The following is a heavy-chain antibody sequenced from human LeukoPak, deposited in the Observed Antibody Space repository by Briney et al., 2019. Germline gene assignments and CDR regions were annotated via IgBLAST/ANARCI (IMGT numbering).Heavy chain of an antibody. D-gene: IGHD6-19*01. CDR3: ARDGAVAGIENDY. CDR1: GFRFSSYE. Sequence: GGSLRLSCAASGFRFSSYEMKWVRQAPGKGLEWVSYISSGGGSTTFYADSVKGRFTISRDNAKNPVYLQMNSLRAEDTAVYYCARDGAVAGIENDYWGQGTLVTVSS. CDR2: ISSGGGSTT. V-gene: IGHV3-48*03. J-gene: IGHJ4*02.